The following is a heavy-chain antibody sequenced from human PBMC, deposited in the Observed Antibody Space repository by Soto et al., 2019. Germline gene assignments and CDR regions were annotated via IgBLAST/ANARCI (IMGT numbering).Heavy chain of an antibody. V-gene: IGHV3-30-3*01. CDR2: ISYDGSNK. J-gene: IGHJ4*02. CDR1: GFTFSSYA. Sequence: AGGSLRLSCAASGFTFSSYAMHWVRQAPGKGLEWVAVISYDGSNKYYADSVKGRFTISRDSSKNTLYLQMNSLRPEDTAMYYCARDSESGYESGGPLGYWGQGTLVTASS. D-gene: IGHD5-12*01. CDR3: ARDSESGYESGGPLGY.